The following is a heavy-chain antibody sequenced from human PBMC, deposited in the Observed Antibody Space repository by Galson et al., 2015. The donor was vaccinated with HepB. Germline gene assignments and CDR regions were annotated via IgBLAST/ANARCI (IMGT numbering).Heavy chain of an antibody. CDR2: IWSGGSNK. D-gene: IGHD3-3*01. J-gene: IGHJ4*02. CDR3: AREGDPCGFWSGLDF. CDR1: GFTFRTHG. V-gene: IGHV3-33*01. Sequence: SLRLSCAASGFTFRTHGMNWVRQAPGKGLEWVAGIWSGGSNKYYADSVKGRFTISRDNSKNALYLQMNSLRAEDTAVYYCAREGDPCGFWSGLDFWGQGTLVTVSS.